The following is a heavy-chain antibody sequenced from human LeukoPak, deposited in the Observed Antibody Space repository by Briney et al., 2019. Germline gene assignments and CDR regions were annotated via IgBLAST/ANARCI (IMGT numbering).Heavy chain of an antibody. CDR1: GYTFTSYG. J-gene: IGHJ4*02. D-gene: IGHD5-18*01. CDR3: ARGYSYDKFDY. Sequence: ASVKVSCKASGYTFTSYGISWVRQAPGQGLEWMGWINPNSGGTNYAQKFQGRVTMTRDTSISTAYMELSRLRSDDTAVYYCARGYSYDKFDYWGQGTLVTVSS. CDR2: INPNSGGT. V-gene: IGHV1-2*02.